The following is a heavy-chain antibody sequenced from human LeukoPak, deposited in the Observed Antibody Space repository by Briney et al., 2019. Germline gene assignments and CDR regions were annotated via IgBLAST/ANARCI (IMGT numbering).Heavy chain of an antibody. V-gene: IGHV1-8*01. CDR2: MNPNSGNT. CDR1: GYTFTSYD. Sequence: ASVTVSCKASGYTFTSYDINWVRQATGQGLEWMGWMNPNSGNTGYAQKFQGRVTMTTDTSTSTAYMELRSLRSDDTAVYYCASRDFDYWGQGTLVTVSS. CDR3: ASRDFDY. J-gene: IGHJ4*02.